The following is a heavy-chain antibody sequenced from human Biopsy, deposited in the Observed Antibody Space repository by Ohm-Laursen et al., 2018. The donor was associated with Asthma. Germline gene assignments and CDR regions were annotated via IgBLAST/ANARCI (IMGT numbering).Heavy chain of an antibody. CDR3: ARKIAARGGMGV. CDR1: GFTFSIYD. CDR2: ISYDGGNK. D-gene: IGHD6-6*01. J-gene: IGHJ6*02. V-gene: IGHV3-30*03. Sequence: SLRLSCAASGFTFSIYDIHWVRQAPGKGLEWVAVISYDGGNKFYGDSVKGRFTSSRDNSKNTLYLQMNSLRAEDTAVYYCARKIAARGGMGVWGQGTTVTVSS.